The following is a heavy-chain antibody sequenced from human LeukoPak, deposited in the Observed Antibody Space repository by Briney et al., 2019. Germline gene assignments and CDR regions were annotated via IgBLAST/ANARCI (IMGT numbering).Heavy chain of an antibody. J-gene: IGHJ4*02. Sequence: SETLSLTCAVYGGSFSGYYWSWIRQPPGKGLEWIGEINHSGSTNYNPSLKSRVTISVDTSKNQFSLKLSSVTAADTAVYYCASITMVREGYWGQGTLVTVSS. D-gene: IGHD3-10*01. CDR3: ASITMVREGY. V-gene: IGHV4-34*01. CDR1: GGSFSGYY. CDR2: INHSGST.